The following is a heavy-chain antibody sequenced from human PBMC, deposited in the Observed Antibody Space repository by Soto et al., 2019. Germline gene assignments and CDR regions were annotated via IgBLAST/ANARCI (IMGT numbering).Heavy chain of an antibody. CDR3: ARGWFGPDV. CDR2: IDNAGTDS. CDR1: GFTFSGRS. J-gene: IGHJ6*04. Sequence: EVQLVESGGGLVQPGGSLRLCCAASGFTFSGRSMHWGRQAPGKGLVWVSGIDNAGTDSTYADSVKGRFTSSRDNAKNTLYLHMNSLRVEDTAVYYCARGWFGPDVWGKGTTVTVSS. D-gene: IGHD3-10*01. V-gene: IGHV3-74*01.